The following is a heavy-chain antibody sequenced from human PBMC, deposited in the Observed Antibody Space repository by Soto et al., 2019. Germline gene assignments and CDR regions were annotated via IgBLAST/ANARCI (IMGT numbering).Heavy chain of an antibody. J-gene: IGHJ3*02. D-gene: IGHD3-10*01. CDR1: GDSISRSYW. V-gene: IGHV4-4*02. Sequence: PSETLSLTCAVSGDSISRSYWWSWVRQLPGKGLEWIGEIYHSGSTIYNPSLQSRVTLSVDKSKNEFSLKMSSVTDADTAVDYCTSKFGQLVAEAFDIWGQGTRVT. CDR3: TSKFGQLVAEAFDI. CDR2: IYHSGST.